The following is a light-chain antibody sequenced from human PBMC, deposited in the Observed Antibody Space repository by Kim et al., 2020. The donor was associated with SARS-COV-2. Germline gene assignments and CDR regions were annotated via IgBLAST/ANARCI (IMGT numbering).Light chain of an antibody. V-gene: IGKV3-11*01. J-gene: IGKJ4*01. Sequence: LYPGERAPRSSRASQSAGNSLAWFQQKPGQAPRLLIFETSNRATGIPARFSGSGSGTAFTLTISSLEPEDFAVYYCQQRYNWPLTFGGGTKVDIK. CDR2: ETS. CDR1: QSAGNS. CDR3: QQRYNWPLT.